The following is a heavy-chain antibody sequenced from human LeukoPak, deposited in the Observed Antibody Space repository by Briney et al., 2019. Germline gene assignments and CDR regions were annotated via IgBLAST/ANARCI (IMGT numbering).Heavy chain of an antibody. V-gene: IGHV3-23*01. Sequence: GGSLRLSCAASGSAFSTYAMNWVRQAPGKGLEWVSGISISGGNTFYADSVKGRFTISRDDSKNTLYLAINSLRAEDTAVYYCSAYFDYRGQGILVTVSS. CDR1: GSAFSTYA. J-gene: IGHJ4*02. CDR2: ISISGGNT. CDR3: SAYFDY.